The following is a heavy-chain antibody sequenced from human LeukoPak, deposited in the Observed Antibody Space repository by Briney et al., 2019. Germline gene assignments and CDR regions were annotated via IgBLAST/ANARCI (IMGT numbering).Heavy chain of an antibody. J-gene: IGHJ4*02. V-gene: IGHV3-74*01. CDR1: GRTVSDYW. CDR2: INDDGNTP. Sequence: GGSLRLSCAASGRTVSDYWMHWVRQAPGKGPVWVSGINDDGNTPSYADSVKGRFTISRDNAKQTVYLQMNSLRDEDTAVYYCVRGGGSSGWFYYFDYWGQGTLVTVSS. D-gene: IGHD6-19*01. CDR3: VRGGGSSGWFYYFDY.